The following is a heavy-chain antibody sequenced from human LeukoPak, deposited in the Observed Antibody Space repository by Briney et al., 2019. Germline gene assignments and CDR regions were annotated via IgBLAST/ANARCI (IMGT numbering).Heavy chain of an antibody. CDR1: GGSISSGGYS. D-gene: IGHD1-26*01. CDR3: ARGRGRWELLN. V-gene: IGHV4-30-2*01. CDR2: INHSGST. Sequence: SQTLSLTCAVSGGSISSGGYSWSWIRQPPGKGLEWIGEINHSGSTNYNPSLKSRVTISVDTSKNQLSLKLSSVTAADTAVYYCARGRGRWELLNWGQGTLVTVSP. J-gene: IGHJ4*02.